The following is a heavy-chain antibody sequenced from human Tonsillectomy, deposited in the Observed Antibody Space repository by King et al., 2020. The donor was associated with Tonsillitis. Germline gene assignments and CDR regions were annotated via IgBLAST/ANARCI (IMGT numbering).Heavy chain of an antibody. J-gene: IGHJ3*02. CDR3: ARVLSVVVIAIRDDAFDI. Sequence: QLVQSGGGLVQPGGSLRLSCAASGFTFSSYSMNWVRQAPGKGLQWVSYISSISSTKYYADSVKGRFTISRDNAKNSLYMQMNSLRAEDTAVYYCARVLSVVVIAIRDDAFDIWGQGTMVTVSS. V-gene: IGHV3-48*01. CDR2: ISSISSTK. D-gene: IGHD2-21*01. CDR1: GFTFSSYS.